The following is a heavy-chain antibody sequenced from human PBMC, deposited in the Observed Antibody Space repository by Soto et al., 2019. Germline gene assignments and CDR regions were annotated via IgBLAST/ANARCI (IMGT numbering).Heavy chain of an antibody. Sequence: QITLKESGPTLVKPTQTLTLTCTFSGFSLSTSGVGVGWIRQPPGKALEWLALIYWEDDKRYSPSLKSRHTITKDTTKNQVVLTKTNMDPVDTATYYCAHRPSYGDYGGSFDYWGQGTLVTVSS. CDR3: AHRPSYGDYGGSFDY. CDR1: GFSLSTSGVG. CDR2: IYWEDDK. V-gene: IGHV2-5*02. J-gene: IGHJ4*02. D-gene: IGHD4-17*01.